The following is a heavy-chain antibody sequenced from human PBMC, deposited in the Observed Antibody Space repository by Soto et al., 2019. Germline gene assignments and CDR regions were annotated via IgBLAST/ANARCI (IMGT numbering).Heavy chain of an antibody. D-gene: IGHD6-25*01. J-gene: IGHJ4*01. CDR2: IYTGGST. Sequence: SETRSLTCNFSGDSMTKYYWSWIRQPAGKGLEWIGRIYTGGSTNYNPSLKSRVTMSIDTSNNHFSLNLKSVTAADTAVYYCARTIRAAYYFDCWGQGAMVTVSS. CDR3: ARTIRAAYYFDC. CDR1: GDSMTKYY. V-gene: IGHV4-4*07.